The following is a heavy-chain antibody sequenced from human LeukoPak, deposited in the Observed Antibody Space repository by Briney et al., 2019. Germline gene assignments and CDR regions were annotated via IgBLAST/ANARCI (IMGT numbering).Heavy chain of an antibody. CDR1: GFSFSSYS. Sequence: PGGSLRLSCAATGFSFSSYSMNWVRQAPGKGLEWVSFISSSSSTIYYADSVKGRFTISRDNAQNSLFLQMDSLRDEDTAVYYCARDRVTRLAGAFDLWGQGTMVSVSS. CDR2: ISSSSSTI. D-gene: IGHD2-21*02. J-gene: IGHJ3*01. CDR3: ARDRVTRLAGAFDL. V-gene: IGHV3-48*02.